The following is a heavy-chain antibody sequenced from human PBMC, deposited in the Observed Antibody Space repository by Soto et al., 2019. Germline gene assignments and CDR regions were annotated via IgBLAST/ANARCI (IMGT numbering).Heavy chain of an antibody. CDR3: ARVGSSWYLGMDV. J-gene: IGHJ6*02. D-gene: IGHD6-13*01. V-gene: IGHV4-59*01. CDR2: IYCTGST. Sequence: QVQLQESGPGLVKPSETLSLTCTVSGGSISNYYWSWIRQPPGMGLEWIGYIYCTGSTNYNPSLKSRVTISVDTSKNQCDLKLSSVTAADTAVYYCARVGSSWYLGMDVWGQGTTVTVSS. CDR1: GGSISNYY.